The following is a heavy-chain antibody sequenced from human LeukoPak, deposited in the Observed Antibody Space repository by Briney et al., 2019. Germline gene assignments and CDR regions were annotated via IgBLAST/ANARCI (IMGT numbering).Heavy chain of an antibody. CDR2: IYYTGTT. CDR1: GGSISPYY. J-gene: IGHJ4*02. CDR3: ARGLTAAVDRALDY. D-gene: IGHD6-13*01. V-gene: IGHV4-4*07. Sequence: PSETLSLTCTVSGGSISPYYWSWIRQPAGKGLEWIGRIYYTGTTDYNPSLKSRVSMSLDTSTKQFSLKLSSVTAADTAVYYCARGLTAAVDRALDYWGQGTLVTVFS.